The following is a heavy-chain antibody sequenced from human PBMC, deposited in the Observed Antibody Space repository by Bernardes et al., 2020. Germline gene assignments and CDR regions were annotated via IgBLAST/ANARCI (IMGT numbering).Heavy chain of an antibody. CDR2: IKQDGSEK. V-gene: IGHV3-7*01. D-gene: IGHD3-3*01. CDR1: EFTFSSYC. J-gene: IGHJ6*04. CDR3: ARQVWGIFGHYYGMDV. Sequence: GGSLRLSCAASEFTFSSYCMSWVRQAPGKGLEWVASIKQDGSEKYYVDSVKGRFTISRDNTKNSLYLQMNSLRAEDTAVFYCARQVWGIFGHYYGMDVWGKGTTVTVSS.